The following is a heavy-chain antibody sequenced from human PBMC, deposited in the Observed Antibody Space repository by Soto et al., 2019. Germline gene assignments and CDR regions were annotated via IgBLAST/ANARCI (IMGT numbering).Heavy chain of an antibody. J-gene: IGHJ4*02. CDR3: AKEASYSSSWNY. CDR2: ISYDGSNK. Sequence: PGWSLRLSCAASGFTFSSYGMHWVRQAPGKGLEWVAVISYDGSNKYYADSVKGRFTISRDNSKNTLYLQMNSLRAEDTAVYYCAKEASYSSSWNYWGQGILVTVSS. V-gene: IGHV3-30*18. CDR1: GFTFSSYG. D-gene: IGHD6-13*01.